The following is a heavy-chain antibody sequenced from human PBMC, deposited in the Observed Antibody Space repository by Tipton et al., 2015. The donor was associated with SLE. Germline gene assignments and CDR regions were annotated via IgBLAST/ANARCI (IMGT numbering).Heavy chain of an antibody. Sequence: TLSLTCSVSGASFNIFYWSWIRQSPGKGLEWIGFFYFSGSSQYNPSLKSRVSMSLDTSKNQFSLNLTSVTAADTALYYCARDGVRKGWWFFDLWGRGTLVTVSS. CDR1: GASFNIFY. D-gene: IGHD3-16*01. CDR3: ARDGVRKGWWFFDL. V-gene: IGHV4-59*12. J-gene: IGHJ2*01. CDR2: FYFSGSS.